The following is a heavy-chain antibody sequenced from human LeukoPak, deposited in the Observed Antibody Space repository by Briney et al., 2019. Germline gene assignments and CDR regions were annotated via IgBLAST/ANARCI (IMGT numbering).Heavy chain of an antibody. D-gene: IGHD3-10*01. J-gene: IGHJ4*02. CDR2: IYTSGST. V-gene: IGHV4-4*07. CDR1: GGSISSYY. CDR3: ARGGISLLARSFDY. Sequence: PSETLSLTCTVSGGSISSYYWSWIRQPAGKGLEWIGRIYTSGSTNYNPSLKSRVTISVDTSKNQFSLKLSSVTAADTAVYYCARGGISLLARSFDYWGQGTLVTVSS.